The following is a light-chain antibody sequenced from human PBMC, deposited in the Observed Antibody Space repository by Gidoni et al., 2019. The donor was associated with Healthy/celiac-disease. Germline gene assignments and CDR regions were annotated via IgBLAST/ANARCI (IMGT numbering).Light chain of an antibody. Sequence: QSALTKHPSVSGSPGQPPTISCTGTSSDVGDYNFVCWYQQHPGKAPNLIIYDVGTRPSGVASRFSGSKSGNTSSLTISGLHAEDEADYYCSSYRSSSPLVVFGGGTKLTVL. J-gene: IGLJ2*01. CDR3: SSYRSSSPLVV. CDR1: SSDVGDYNF. V-gene: IGLV2-14*01. CDR2: DVG.